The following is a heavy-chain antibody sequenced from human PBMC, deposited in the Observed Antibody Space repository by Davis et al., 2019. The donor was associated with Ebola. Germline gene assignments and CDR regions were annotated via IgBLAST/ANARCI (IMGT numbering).Heavy chain of an antibody. J-gene: IGHJ4*02. CDR2: IYPGDSYT. CDR3: ASTDVGRRYCSSTSCLAASDY. D-gene: IGHD2-2*01. V-gene: IGHV5-51*01. Sequence: GESLKISCKGSGYSFTSYWIGWVRQMPGKGLEWMGIIYPGDSYTNYSPSFQGHVTISADKSISTAYLQWSSLKASDTAMYYCASTDVGRRYCSSTSCLAASDYWGQGTLVTVSS. CDR1: GYSFTSYW.